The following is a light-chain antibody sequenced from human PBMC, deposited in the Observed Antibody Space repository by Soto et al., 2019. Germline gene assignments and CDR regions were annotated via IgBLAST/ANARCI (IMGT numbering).Light chain of an antibody. J-gene: IGKJ4*01. CDR1: QSVTNS. CDR2: DAS. V-gene: IGKV3-11*01. CDR3: QQYSSSPLT. Sequence: IVLTQSPATLSLSPGERATLSCRASQSVTNSLAWYQQKPGQAPRLLVYDASNRATGIPTRFSGSGSGTDFTLTISNLEPEDFAVYYCQQYSSSPLTFGGGTKVDIK.